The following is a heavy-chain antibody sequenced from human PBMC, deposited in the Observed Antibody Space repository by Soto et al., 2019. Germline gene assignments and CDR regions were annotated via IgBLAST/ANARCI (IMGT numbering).Heavy chain of an antibody. CDR1: GGSISSSNW. CDR3: ARGTYYYDSSGYYCRD. J-gene: IGHJ4*02. CDR2: IYHSGST. V-gene: IGHV4-4*02. D-gene: IGHD3-22*01. Sequence: SETLSLTCAVSGGSISSSNWWSWVRQPPGKGLEWIGEIYHSGSTNYNPSLKSRVTISVDKSKNQFSLKLSSVTAADTAVYYCARGTYYYDSSGYYCRDWGQGTLVTVSS.